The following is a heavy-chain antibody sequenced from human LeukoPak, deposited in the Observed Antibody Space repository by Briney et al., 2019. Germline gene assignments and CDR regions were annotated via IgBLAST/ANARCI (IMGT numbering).Heavy chain of an antibody. J-gene: IGHJ3*01. V-gene: IGHV1-18*01. CDR1: GYTFSNFG. CDR2: ISSYNGNT. CDR3: ARWRSVMTYALDT. Sequence: ASVKVSCKASGYTFSNFGFAWVRQAPGQGLEWLGWISSYNGNTKYAEKFQGRVTMISDTSTSTGIMELRSLRFDDTAVYYCARWRSVMTYALDTWGQGTRVTVSS. D-gene: IGHD3/OR15-3a*01.